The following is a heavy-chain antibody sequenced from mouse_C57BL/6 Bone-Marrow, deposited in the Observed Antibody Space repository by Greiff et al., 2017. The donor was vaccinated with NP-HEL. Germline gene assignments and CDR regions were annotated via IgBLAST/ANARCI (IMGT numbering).Heavy chain of an antibody. CDR2: VYPYNGGT. V-gene: IGHV1-36*01. CDR1: GFTFTDYY. Sequence: EVHLVESGPVLVKPGPSVKIFCKASGFTFTDYYMHWVKQSHGKSLEWIGLVYPYNGGTSYNQKFKGKATLTVDTSSSTAYMELISLTSEDSAVYYCASELRRGSWFDYWGQGTLVTVSA. CDR3: ASELRRGSWFDY. D-gene: IGHD1-1*01. J-gene: IGHJ3*01.